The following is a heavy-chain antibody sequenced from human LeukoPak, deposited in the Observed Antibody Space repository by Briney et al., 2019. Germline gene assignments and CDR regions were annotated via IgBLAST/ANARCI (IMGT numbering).Heavy chain of an antibody. CDR2: ISGSGGST. CDR3: AKVNYGDNYYYYYMDV. J-gene: IGHJ6*03. Sequence: SGGSLRLSCAASGFTFSSYAMSWVRQAPGKGLEWVSAISGSGGSTYYADSVKGRFTISRDNSKNTLYLQMNSLRAEDTAVYYCAKVNYGDNYYYYYMDVWGKGTTVTVSS. CDR1: GFTFSSYA. V-gene: IGHV3-23*01. D-gene: IGHD4-17*01.